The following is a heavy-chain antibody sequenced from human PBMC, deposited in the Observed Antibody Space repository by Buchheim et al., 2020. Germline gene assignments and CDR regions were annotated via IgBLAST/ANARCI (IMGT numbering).Heavy chain of an antibody. D-gene: IGHD5-18*01. CDR2: MNPNSGNT. V-gene: IGHV1-8*01. CDR1: GYTFTSYD. J-gene: IGHJ2*01. Sequence: QVQLVQSGAEVKKPGASVKVSCKASGYTFTSYDINWVRQATGQGLEWMGWMNPNSGNTGYAQKFQGRVTMTRNTSISTAYMELSSLRSEDTAVYYCARGVPTDSTITTWIQLWTTGRTDWYFDLWGRGTL. CDR3: ARGVPTDSTITTWIQLWTTGRTDWYFDL.